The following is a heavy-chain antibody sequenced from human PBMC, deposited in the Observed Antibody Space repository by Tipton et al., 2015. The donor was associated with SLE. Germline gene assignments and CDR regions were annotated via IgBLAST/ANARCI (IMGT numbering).Heavy chain of an antibody. CDR1: GGSISSVGYC. J-gene: IGHJ5*02. V-gene: IGHV4-31*03. CDR3: AREWSGKGVFDP. CDR2: IYYSGST. D-gene: IGHD3-10*01. Sequence: LRLSCTVSGGSISSVGYCWSWIRQHPGKGLEWIGHIYYSGSTFHNPSVRSGVTISVDTSKNQFSLKLSSVTGADTAVYYCAREWSGKGVFDPWGQGTLVTVSS.